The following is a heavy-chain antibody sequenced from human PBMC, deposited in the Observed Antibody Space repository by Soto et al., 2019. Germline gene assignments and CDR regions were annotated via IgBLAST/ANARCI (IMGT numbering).Heavy chain of an antibody. CDR2: IKSKTDGGTT. Sequence: GGSLRLSCAASGFTFSNAWMNWVRQAPGKGLEWVGRIKSKTDGGTTDYAAPVKGRFTISRDDSKNTLYLQMNSLKTEDTAVYYCTSASWSLRRYWHRFNLDYWGQGTLVTVSS. V-gene: IGHV3-15*07. CDR1: GFTFSNAW. CDR3: TSASWSLRRYWHRFNLDY. J-gene: IGHJ4*02. D-gene: IGHD2-8*02.